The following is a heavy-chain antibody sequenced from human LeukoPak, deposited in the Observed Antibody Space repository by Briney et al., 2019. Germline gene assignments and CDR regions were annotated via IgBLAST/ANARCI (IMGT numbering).Heavy chain of an antibody. D-gene: IGHD6-19*01. CDR1: GFTVSTNS. Sequence: GGSLRLSCTVSGFTVSTNSWSWVRQAPGKGLEWVSFIYSGGNTHYSDSVKGRFTISRDNSKNTLYLQMNSLRAEDTAVYYCAREPLEALAGTSDYWGQGTLVTVSS. V-gene: IGHV3-53*01. J-gene: IGHJ4*02. CDR2: IYSGGNT. CDR3: AREPLEALAGTSDY.